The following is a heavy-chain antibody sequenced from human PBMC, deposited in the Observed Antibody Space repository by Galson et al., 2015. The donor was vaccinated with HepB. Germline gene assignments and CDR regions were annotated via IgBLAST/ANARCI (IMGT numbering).Heavy chain of an antibody. CDR2: ISSSSSHI. D-gene: IGHD2-2*01. J-gene: IGHJ6*02. CDR3: ARDKIVVVPAAGRGGMDV. CDR1: GFTFSRYS. V-gene: IGHV3-21*01. Sequence: LRLSCAASGFTFSRYSMNWVRQAPGKGLEWVSSISSSSSHIYNADSVKGRFTISRDNAKNSLYLQMNSLRAEDTAVYYCARDKIVVVPAAGRGGMDVWGQGTTVTVSS.